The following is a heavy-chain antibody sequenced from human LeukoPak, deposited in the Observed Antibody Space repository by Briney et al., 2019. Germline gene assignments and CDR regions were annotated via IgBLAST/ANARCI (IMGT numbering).Heavy chain of an antibody. CDR1: GYTFTSYD. CDR2: MNPNSGNT. J-gene: IGHJ5*02. D-gene: IGHD2-2*02. V-gene: IGHV1-8*01. Sequence: ASVKVSYKTTGYTFTSYDINWVRQATGPGLEWMGWMNPNSGNTGYAQKFQGRVTMTRNTSISTAYMELSSLRSEDTAVYYCARAIFCSSTSCYMGWFDPWGQGTLVTVSS. CDR3: ARAIFCSSTSCYMGWFDP.